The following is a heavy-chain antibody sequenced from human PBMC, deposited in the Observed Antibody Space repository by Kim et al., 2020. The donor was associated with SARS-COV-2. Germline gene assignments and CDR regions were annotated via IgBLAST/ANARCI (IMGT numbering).Heavy chain of an antibody. J-gene: IGHJ3*02. D-gene: IGHD6-19*01. CDR3: ARHQSSGWYWGYAFDI. CDR2: IYYSGST. Sequence: SETLSLTCTVSGGSISSSSYYWGWIRQPPGKGLEWIGSIYYSGSTYYNPSLKRRVTISVDTSKNQFSLKLSSVTAADTAVYYCARHQSSGWYWGYAFDIWGQGTMVTVSS. CDR1: GGSISSSSYY. V-gene: IGHV4-39*01.